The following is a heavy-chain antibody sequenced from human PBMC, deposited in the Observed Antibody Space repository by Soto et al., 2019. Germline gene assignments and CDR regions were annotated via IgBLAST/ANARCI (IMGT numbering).Heavy chain of an antibody. CDR2: MNPGSGDT. D-gene: IGHD3-16*01. Sequence: AASVKVSCKASGYTFTSYDVTWVRQATGQGLEWMGWMNPGSGDTGYAQKFQGRVTMTRDISIATAYMELSSLRSDDTAIYYCAGMATFGSLNWFDPWGQGTLVTVSS. CDR3: AGMATFGSLNWFDP. CDR1: GYTFTSYD. J-gene: IGHJ5*02. V-gene: IGHV1-8*02.